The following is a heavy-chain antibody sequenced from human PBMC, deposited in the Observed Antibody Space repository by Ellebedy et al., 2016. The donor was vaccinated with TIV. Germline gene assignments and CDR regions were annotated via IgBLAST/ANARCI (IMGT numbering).Heavy chain of an antibody. Sequence: SETLSLTXTVSGGSVSSGSYYWSWIRQPPGKGLEWIGYIYYSGSTNYNPSLKSRVTISVDTSKNQFSLKLSSVTAADTAVYYCARGFPYSGGSGGYWFDPWGQGTLVTVSS. J-gene: IGHJ5*02. D-gene: IGHD2-15*01. V-gene: IGHV4-61*01. CDR3: ARGFPYSGGSGGYWFDP. CDR2: IYYSGST. CDR1: GGSVSSGSYY.